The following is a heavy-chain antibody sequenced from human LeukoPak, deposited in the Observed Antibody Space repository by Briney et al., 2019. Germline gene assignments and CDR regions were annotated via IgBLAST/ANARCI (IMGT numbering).Heavy chain of an antibody. J-gene: IGHJ4*02. D-gene: IGHD3-22*01. CDR1: GYXFTTYW. CDR2: INPGDSET. CDR3: ARQFRDSSGYYSYYFDY. Sequence: GGSLKISFNGSGYXFTTYWICWVRPMPGRGLEWRGIINPGDSETRYSPSFQGQVTISAAKSISTAYLQWSSLKASYTAMYYCARQFRDSSGYYSYYFDYWGQGTLVTVSS. V-gene: IGHV5-51*01.